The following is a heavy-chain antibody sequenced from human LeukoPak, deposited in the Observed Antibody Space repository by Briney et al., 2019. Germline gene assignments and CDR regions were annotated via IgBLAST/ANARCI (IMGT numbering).Heavy chain of an antibody. D-gene: IGHD6-19*01. CDR2: ISSSSSTI. CDR3: ARDHQGEGDHIAVAGFDY. J-gene: IGHJ4*02. V-gene: IGHV3-48*02. CDR1: GFTFSSYS. Sequence: GGSLRLSCAASGFTFSSYSMNWVRQAPGKGLEWVSYISSSSSTIYYADSVKGRFTISRDNAKNSLYLQMNSLRDEDTAVYYCARDHQGEGDHIAVAGFDYWGQGTLVTVSS.